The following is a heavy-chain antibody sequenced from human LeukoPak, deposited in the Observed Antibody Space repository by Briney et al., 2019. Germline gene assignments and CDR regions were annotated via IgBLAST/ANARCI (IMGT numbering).Heavy chain of an antibody. Sequence: SGGSLRLSCAASRFTFSSYAMSWVRQAPGKGPVWVSRINPDGSSISYADSVKSRFTISRDNAKNTLYLQMNSLRAEDTAVYYCARGGELLLPPGAFDIWGQGTMVTVSS. CDR1: RFTFSSYA. CDR3: ARGGELLLPPGAFDI. CDR2: INPDGSSI. D-gene: IGHD1-26*01. V-gene: IGHV3-74*01. J-gene: IGHJ3*02.